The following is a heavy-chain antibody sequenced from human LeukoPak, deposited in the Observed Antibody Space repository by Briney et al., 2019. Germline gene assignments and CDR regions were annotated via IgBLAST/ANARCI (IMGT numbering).Heavy chain of an antibody. CDR3: TRDRGAYNLYDY. CDR1: GFTFSRHG. D-gene: IGHD1-1*01. V-gene: IGHV3-30*03. J-gene: IGHJ4*02. Sequence: LPGGSLRLSCAASGFTFSRHGMHWVRQAPGKGLEWVAVISYDGSDKYYIDSVKGRFNISRDNSKNTLELQMNSLKTEDTAVYHCTRDRGAYNLYDYWGQGTLVTVSS. CDR2: ISYDGSDK.